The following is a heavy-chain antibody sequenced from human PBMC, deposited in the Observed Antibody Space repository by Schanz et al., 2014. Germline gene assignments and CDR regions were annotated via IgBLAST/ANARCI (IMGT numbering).Heavy chain of an antibody. Sequence: VQLVESGGGLVQPGGSLRLSCVGSGYSFSDYDMYWIRQAPGKGLEWLAFLRSDGSRRDYADSVKGRFTISRDNSRNTLSLQMSSLRPEDTAVYYCAKDPPRGVRTPIKPTLDYWGQGTRVTVS. CDR1: GYSFSDYD. V-gene: IGHV3-30*02. J-gene: IGHJ4*02. CDR2: LRSDGSRR. CDR3: AKDPPRGVRTPIKPTLDY. D-gene: IGHD3-10*01.